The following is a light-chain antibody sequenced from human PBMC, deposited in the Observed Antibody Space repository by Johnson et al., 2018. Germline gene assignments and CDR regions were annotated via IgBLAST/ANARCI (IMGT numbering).Light chain of an antibody. V-gene: IGLV1-51*02. J-gene: IGLJ1*01. CDR1: SSNIGNNY. CDR3: GTWDSSLSAGNV. Sequence: QSVLTQPPSVSAAPGQKVTISCSGSSSNIGNNYVSWYQQLPGTAPKLLIYENNKRPSGIPDRFSGSKSGTSATLDITGLQPGYEADYYCGTWDSSLSAGNVFGTGTKVTVL. CDR2: ENN.